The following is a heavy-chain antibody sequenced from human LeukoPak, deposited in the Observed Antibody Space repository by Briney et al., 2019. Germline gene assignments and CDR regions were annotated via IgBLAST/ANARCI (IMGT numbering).Heavy chain of an antibody. J-gene: IGHJ4*02. CDR3: ARANYYGSGSYFPVY. D-gene: IGHD3-10*01. CDR1: GGSISSYY. Sequence: PSETLSLTCTVSGGSISSYYWSWIRQPPGKGLEWIGYIYYSGSTNYNPSLKSRVTISVDTSKNQFSLKLSSVTAADTAVYYCARANYYGSGSYFPVYWGQGTLVTVSS. V-gene: IGHV4-59*01. CDR2: IYYSGST.